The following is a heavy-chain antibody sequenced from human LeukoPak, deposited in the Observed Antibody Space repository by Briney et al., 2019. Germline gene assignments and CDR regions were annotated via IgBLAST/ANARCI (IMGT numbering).Heavy chain of an antibody. V-gene: IGHV3-38-3*01. CDR1: GFTVSSNE. CDR2: ISGGST. D-gene: IGHD3-9*01. J-gene: IGHJ4*02. Sequence: GGSLRLSCAASGFTVSSNEMSWVRQAPGKGLEWVSSISGGSTYYADSRKGRFTISRDNSKNTLHLQMNSLRAEDTAVYYCARVSRYFDWLLIDYWGQGTLVTVSS. CDR3: ARVSRYFDWLLIDY.